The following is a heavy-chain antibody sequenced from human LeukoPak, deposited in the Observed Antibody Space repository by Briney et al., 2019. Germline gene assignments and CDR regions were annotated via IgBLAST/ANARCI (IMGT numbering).Heavy chain of an antibody. CDR1: GFTFSSYS. J-gene: IGHJ3*02. V-gene: IGHV3-21*01. CDR2: ISSSSSYI. D-gene: IGHD3-16*01. CDR3: ARDGLHLGLGAFDI. Sequence: GGSLRLSCAASGFTFSSYSMNWARQAPGKGLEWVSSISSSSSYIYYADSVKGRFTISRDSAKNSLYLQMNSLRAEDTAVYYCARDGLHLGLGAFDIWGQGTMVTVSS.